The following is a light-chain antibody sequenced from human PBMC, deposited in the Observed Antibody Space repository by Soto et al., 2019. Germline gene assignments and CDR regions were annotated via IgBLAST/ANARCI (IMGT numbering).Light chain of an antibody. V-gene: IGKV1-5*01. CDR3: LQLDSYPRT. Sequence: TQSPCTLSAPVGDRVTITCRASQSITTWLAWYQQKPGKAPKLLIYEASTLQSGVPSRFSGSGSGTEFTLSVSSLQPEDFATYYCLQLDSYPRTFGQGTKVDIK. J-gene: IGKJ1*01. CDR1: QSITTW. CDR2: EAS.